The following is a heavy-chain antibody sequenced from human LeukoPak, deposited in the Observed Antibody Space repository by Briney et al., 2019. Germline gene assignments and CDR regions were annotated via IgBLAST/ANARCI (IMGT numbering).Heavy chain of an antibody. CDR2: IYHSGST. V-gene: IGHV4-30-2*01. D-gene: IGHD1-26*01. J-gene: IGHJ4*02. Sequence: PSQTLSLTCTVSGGSISSGGYYWSWIRQPPGKGLEWIGYIYHSGSTYYNPSLKSRVTISGDTSRKQFSLRLSSVTAADTAVYYCARADSGSYYHDYWGQGTLVTVSS. CDR3: ARADSGSYYHDY. CDR1: GGSISSGGYY.